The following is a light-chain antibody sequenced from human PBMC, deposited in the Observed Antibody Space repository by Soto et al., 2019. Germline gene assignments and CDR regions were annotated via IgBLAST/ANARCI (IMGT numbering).Light chain of an antibody. V-gene: IGLV2-14*01. CDR2: EVS. J-gene: IGLJ1*01. CDR3: SSYTSTSTPFV. CDR1: SSDVGDYNY. Sequence: QSALTQPASVSVSPGQSITISCTGTSSDVGDYNYVSWYQQYPGKAPKLMIYEVSNRPSGVSNRFSGSKSGNTASLTISGLQAEDEADYYCSSYTSTSTPFVFGTGTKVTVL.